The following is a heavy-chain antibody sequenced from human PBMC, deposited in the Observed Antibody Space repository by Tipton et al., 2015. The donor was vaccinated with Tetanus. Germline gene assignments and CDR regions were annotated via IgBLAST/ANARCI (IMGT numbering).Heavy chain of an antibody. CDR2: IYYTGNT. D-gene: IGHD3-16*01. Sequence: TLSLTCTVSGGSISNYYWSWIRQPPGKGLEWIGYIYYTGNTNYNPSLKSRVTISVDTSKSQFSLKLTSVTAADTAVYYCARSGGRRYAFDIWGQGTMVTVSS. V-gene: IGHV4-59*01. CDR3: ARSGGRRYAFDI. J-gene: IGHJ3*02. CDR1: GGSISNYY.